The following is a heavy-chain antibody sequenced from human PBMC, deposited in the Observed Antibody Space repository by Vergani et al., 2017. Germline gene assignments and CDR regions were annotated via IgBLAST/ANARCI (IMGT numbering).Heavy chain of an antibody. CDR3: ARQRGSGGFFPSSYFYVMDV. CDR1: DSSIMTNPY. D-gene: IGHD3-10*01. J-gene: IGHJ6*02. Sequence: QVQLQESGPGLVKPSETLTLTCDVSDSSIMTNPYWGWFRQSPGKGLEWIGCIHHSGDTHYNSSLKSRVSISIVSSSKFSLSLTSVTAADTAIYYCARQRGSGGFFPSSYFYVMDVGGHGTTVTVSS. CDR2: IHHSGDT. V-gene: IGHV4-38-2*01.